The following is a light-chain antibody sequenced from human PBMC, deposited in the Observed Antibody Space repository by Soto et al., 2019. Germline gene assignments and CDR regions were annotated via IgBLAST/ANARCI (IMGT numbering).Light chain of an antibody. CDR3: QQYNTYLTGT. CDR1: QSVSMW. Sequence: TQMTQSPSTLSASVGDRVTITCRASQSVSMWLAWYQQKPGKAPRLLIYDASNLESGVPSRFSGSGSRTEYTLTITSLQPDDAATYYCQQYNTYLTGTFGQGTKVEIK. CDR2: DAS. J-gene: IGKJ1*01. V-gene: IGKV1-5*01.